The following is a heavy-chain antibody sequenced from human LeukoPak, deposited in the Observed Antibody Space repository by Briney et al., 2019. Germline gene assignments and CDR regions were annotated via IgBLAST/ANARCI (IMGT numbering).Heavy chain of an antibody. CDR3: ARVKSEQWLVLAGFDY. V-gene: IGHV3-21*01. Sequence: GGSLRLSCEVSGFTFSSYHMNWVRQAPGKGLEWVSSIGSSGSYIYYADSLTGRFTISRDNAKNSLYLQMNSLRAEDTAVYYCARVKSEQWLVLAGFDYWGQGTLVTVSS. J-gene: IGHJ4*02. CDR1: GFTFSSYH. CDR2: IGSSGSYI. D-gene: IGHD6-19*01.